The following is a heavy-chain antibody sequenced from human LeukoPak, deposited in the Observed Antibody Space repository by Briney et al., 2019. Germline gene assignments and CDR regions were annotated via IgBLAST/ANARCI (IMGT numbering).Heavy chain of an antibody. Sequence: ASVKVSCKVSGYTLTELSMHWVRQAPGKGLEWMGGFDPEDGETIYAQKFQGRVTMTEDTSTDTAYMELSSLRSEDTAVYYCATLSTSGWYACWFDPWGQGTLVTVSS. CDR3: ATLSTSGWYACWFDP. J-gene: IGHJ5*02. D-gene: IGHD6-19*01. V-gene: IGHV1-24*01. CDR1: GYTLTELS. CDR2: FDPEDGET.